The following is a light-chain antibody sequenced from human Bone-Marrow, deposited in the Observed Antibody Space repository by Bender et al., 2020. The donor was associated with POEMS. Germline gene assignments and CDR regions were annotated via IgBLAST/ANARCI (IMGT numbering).Light chain of an antibody. CDR1: YANTGSNS. CDR3: AVWDDSLNEMV. V-gene: IGLV1-44*01. CDR2: TNN. J-gene: IGLJ3*02. Sequence: QTVLTQPPSMSGTPGQKITMSCSGSYANTGSNSVTWFQRVPGTAPKLLIYTNNQRLPGVPDRFSGSKSGTSASLAISGLRSEDEGEYHCAVWDDSLNEMVFGGGTKLTVL.